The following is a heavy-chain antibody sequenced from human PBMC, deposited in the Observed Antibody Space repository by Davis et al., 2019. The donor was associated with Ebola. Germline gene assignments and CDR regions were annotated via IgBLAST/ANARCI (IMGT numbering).Heavy chain of an antibody. CDR3: ARDRGWDGAAFDI. D-gene: IGHD3-10*01. J-gene: IGHJ3*02. V-gene: IGHV3-30-3*01. Sequence: GESLKISCAASGFTFSSYAMSWVRQAPGKGLEWVAVISYDGSNKYYADSVKGRFTISRDNSKNTLYQQMNSLRAEDTAVYYCARDRGWDGAAFDIWGQGTMVTVSS. CDR2: ISYDGSNK. CDR1: GFTFSSYA.